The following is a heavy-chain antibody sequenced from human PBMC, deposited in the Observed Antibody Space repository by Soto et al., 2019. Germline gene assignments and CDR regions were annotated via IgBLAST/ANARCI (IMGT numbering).Heavy chain of an antibody. CDR1: GYIFSDYG. CDR2: ISGYSGNA. CDR3: AKRTSGTTWGESDY. Sequence: QVQVMQSGAEVKKPGDSVKVSCKTSGYIFSDYGITWVRQAPGQGLEWMGWISGYSGNANLAQKFQGRVTMTTDKSTRKAYMELRRLRSDDTAVYYCAKRTSGTTWGESDYWGQGTLVTVSS. D-gene: IGHD4-17*01. V-gene: IGHV1-18*04. J-gene: IGHJ4*02.